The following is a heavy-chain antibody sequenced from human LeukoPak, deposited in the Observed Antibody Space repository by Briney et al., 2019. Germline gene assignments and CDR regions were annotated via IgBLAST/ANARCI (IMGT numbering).Heavy chain of an antibody. CDR1: GFTFSSYA. Sequence: GGSLRLSCAASGFTFSSYAMHWVRQAPGKGLEWVAVISYDGSNKYYADSVKGRFTISRDNSKNTLYLQMNSLRAEDTAVYYCARTREPNSYYYDSSGYYFDYWGQGTLVIVSS. V-gene: IGHV3-30-3*01. CDR2: ISYDGSNK. CDR3: ARTREPNSYYYDSSGYYFDY. J-gene: IGHJ4*02. D-gene: IGHD3-22*01.